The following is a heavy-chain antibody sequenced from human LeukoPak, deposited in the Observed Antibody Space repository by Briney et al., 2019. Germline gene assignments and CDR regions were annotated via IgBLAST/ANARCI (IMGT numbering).Heavy chain of an antibody. J-gene: IGHJ5*02. Sequence: GRSLRLSCAASGFTFSSYGMHWVRQVPGKGLEWVAVTSYDGNKRYYADSVKGRFTISRDNSKNTLYLQMNSLRVEDTAVYFCAKEGSLRDDNSGYYDHWGQGTLVTVSS. V-gene: IGHV3-30*18. CDR1: GFTFSSYG. D-gene: IGHD3-22*01. CDR3: AKEGSLRDDNSGYYDH. CDR2: TSYDGNKR.